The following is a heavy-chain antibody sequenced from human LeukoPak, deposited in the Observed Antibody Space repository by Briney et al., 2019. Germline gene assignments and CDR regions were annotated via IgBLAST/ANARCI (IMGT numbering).Heavy chain of an antibody. CDR1: GGSFSGYY. D-gene: IGHD6-19*01. Sequence: PSETLSLTCAVYGGSFSGYYWSWIRQPPGKGLEWIGEIKHSGSTNYNPSLKSRVTISVDTSKNQFSLKLSSVTVADTAVYYCARGHSSGWYGLFDIWGQGTVVTVAS. J-gene: IGHJ3*02. CDR2: IKHSGST. CDR3: ARGHSSGWYGLFDI. V-gene: IGHV4-34*01.